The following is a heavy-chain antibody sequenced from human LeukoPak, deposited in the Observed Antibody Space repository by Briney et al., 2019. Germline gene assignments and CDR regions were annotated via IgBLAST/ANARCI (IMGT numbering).Heavy chain of an antibody. CDR1: GFTFSSYS. D-gene: IGHD6-19*01. Sequence: GGSLRLSCAASGFTFSSYSMNWVRQAPGKGLEWVSSISSSSSYIYYADSVKGRFTISRDNAKNSLYLQMNSLRAEDTAVYYCARMGIAVADAFDIWGQGTMVTVSS. V-gene: IGHV3-21*01. J-gene: IGHJ3*02. CDR3: ARMGIAVADAFDI. CDR2: ISSSSSYI.